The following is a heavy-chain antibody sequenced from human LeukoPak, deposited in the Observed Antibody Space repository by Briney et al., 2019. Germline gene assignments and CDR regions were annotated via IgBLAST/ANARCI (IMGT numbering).Heavy chain of an antibody. V-gene: IGHV3-21*01. CDR1: GFTFSSYS. D-gene: IGHD2-2*01. CDR2: ITSNGFYI. Sequence: GGSLRLSCAASGFTFSSYSMNWVRQAPGKGLEWVSSITSNGFYIYYADSLKGRFTISRDTSKDSLSLHINSLRAEDTAIYYCARAPYCISTACSWYLDLWGRGTLVTVSS. J-gene: IGHJ2*01. CDR3: ARAPYCISTACSWYLDL.